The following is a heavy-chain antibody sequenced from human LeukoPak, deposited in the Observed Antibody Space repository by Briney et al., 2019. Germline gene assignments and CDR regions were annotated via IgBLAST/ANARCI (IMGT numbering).Heavy chain of an antibody. V-gene: IGHV3-23*01. J-gene: IGHJ2*01. CDR3: ARTSDTSGRLYWYFDL. CDR1: GFTFSSSV. CDR2: IGRSGGST. D-gene: IGHD3-22*01. Sequence: QTGGSLRLSCAASGFTFSSSVMSWVRQAPGKGLEWVSSIGRSGGSTYYADSVKGRFTISRDNSKNTLYLQMSSLRPEDTAVYYCARTSDTSGRLYWYFDLWGRGTLVTVSS.